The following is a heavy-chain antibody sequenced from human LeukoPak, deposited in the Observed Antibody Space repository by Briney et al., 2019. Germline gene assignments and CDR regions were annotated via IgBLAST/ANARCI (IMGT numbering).Heavy chain of an antibody. CDR1: GFTLSSYS. V-gene: IGHV3-21*01. CDR2: ISRGSAYI. CDR3: ASFPPYMVRTDAFDI. Sequence: EGSLRLSCAASGFTLSSYSMNWVRQAPGKGLEWVSSISRGSAYIYYADSVKGRFTISRDNAKNSLYLQMNSLRAEDTAVYYCASFPPYMVRTDAFDIWGQGTMVTVSS. J-gene: IGHJ3*02. D-gene: IGHD3-10*01.